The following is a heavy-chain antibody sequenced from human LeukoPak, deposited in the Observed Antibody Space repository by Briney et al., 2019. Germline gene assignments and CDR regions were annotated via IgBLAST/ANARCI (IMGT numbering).Heavy chain of an antibody. J-gene: IGHJ4*02. CDR3: AEGDCSSTSCYTFDY. Sequence: PGGSLRLSCAASGFTFSSYGMHWVRQAPGKGLEWVAVISYDGSNKYYADSVKGRFTISRDNSKNTLYLQMNSLRAEDTAVYYCAEGDCSSTSCYTFDYWGQGTLVTVSS. CDR2: ISYDGSNK. D-gene: IGHD2-2*02. V-gene: IGHV3-30*18. CDR1: GFTFSSYG.